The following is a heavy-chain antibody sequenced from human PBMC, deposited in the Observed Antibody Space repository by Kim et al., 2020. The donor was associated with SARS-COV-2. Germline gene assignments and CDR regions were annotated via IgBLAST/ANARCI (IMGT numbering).Heavy chain of an antibody. CDR3: ARSHTNIAADGMDV. D-gene: IGHD6-13*01. V-gene: IGHV3-30*01. Sequence: ADSVKGRFTISRDNSQNTLYLQMNSLRAEDTAVYYCARSHTNIAADGMDVWGQGTTVTVSS. J-gene: IGHJ6*02.